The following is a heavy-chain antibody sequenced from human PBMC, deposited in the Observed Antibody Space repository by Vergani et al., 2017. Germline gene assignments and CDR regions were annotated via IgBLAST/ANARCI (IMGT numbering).Heavy chain of an antibody. V-gene: IGHV3-15*01. CDR1: GFTFSSYA. CDR2: IKSKTDGGTT. D-gene: IGHD1-26*01. Sequence: EVQLLESGGGLVQPGGSLRLSCAASGFTFSSYAMSWVRQAPGKGLEWVGRIKSKTDGGTTDYAAPVKGRFTISRDDSKNTLYLQMNSLKTEDTAVYYCSSGSYRVLVYWGQGTLVTVSS. J-gene: IGHJ4*02. CDR3: SSGSYRVLVY.